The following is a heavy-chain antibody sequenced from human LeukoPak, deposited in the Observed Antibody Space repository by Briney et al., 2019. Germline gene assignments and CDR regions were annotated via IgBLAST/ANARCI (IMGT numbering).Heavy chain of an antibody. J-gene: IGHJ4*02. V-gene: IGHV4-34*01. CDR3: AGNYYGSGSYYSEDRY. D-gene: IGHD3-10*01. CDR1: GGSFSGDF. CDR2: IYYSGST. Sequence: SETLSLTCAVYGGSFSGDFWSWIRQSPGKGLEWIGSIYYSGSTYYNPSLKSRVTISVDTSKNQFSLKLSSVTAADTAVYYCAGNYYGSGSYYSEDRYWGQGTLVTVSS.